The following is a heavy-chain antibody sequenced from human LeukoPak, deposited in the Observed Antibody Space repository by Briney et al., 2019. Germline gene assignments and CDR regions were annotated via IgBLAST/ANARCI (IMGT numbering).Heavy chain of an antibody. CDR1: GGSISSGGYY. V-gene: IGHV4-30-2*01. D-gene: IGHD6-13*01. CDR2: IYHSGST. Sequence: SETLSLTCTVSGGSISSGGYYWSWIRQPPGKGLEWIGYIYHSGSTYYNPSLKSRVTISVDRSKNQFSLKLSSVTAADTAVYYCARRYSSFDWGQGTLVTVSS. CDR3: ARRYSSFD. J-gene: IGHJ1*01.